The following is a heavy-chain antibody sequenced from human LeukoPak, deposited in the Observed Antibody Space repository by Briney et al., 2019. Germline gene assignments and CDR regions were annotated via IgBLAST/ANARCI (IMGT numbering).Heavy chain of an antibody. CDR1: GFTFGSYG. D-gene: IGHD3-9*01. CDR3: ARNWRDHFDWLHDY. J-gene: IGHJ4*02. Sequence: GGSLRLSCAASGFTFGSYGMHWVRQAPGRGLEWVAIIWYDGSNRYYADSVKGRFTISRDNSKNTLYLQMNSLRAEDTAVYYCARNWRDHFDWLHDYWGQGTLVTVSS. V-gene: IGHV3-33*01. CDR2: IWYDGSNR.